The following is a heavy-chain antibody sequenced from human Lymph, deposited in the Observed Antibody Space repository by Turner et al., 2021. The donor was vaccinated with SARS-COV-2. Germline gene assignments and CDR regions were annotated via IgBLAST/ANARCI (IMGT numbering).Heavy chain of an antibody. V-gene: IGHV1-2*02. CDR1: GYTFTGYY. CDR2: SNPNSGGT. Sequence: QVQLVQSGAEVKKPGASVKVSCTASGYTFTGYYIHWVRQAPGQGLEWMGWSNPNSGGTNDAQRFQGRVTMTRDTSLSTAYMQLSRLRSDDTAVYYCARSRDLQSMVRGVDPFDYWGQGTLVTVSS. J-gene: IGHJ4*02. D-gene: IGHD3-10*01. CDR3: ARSRDLQSMVRGVDPFDY.